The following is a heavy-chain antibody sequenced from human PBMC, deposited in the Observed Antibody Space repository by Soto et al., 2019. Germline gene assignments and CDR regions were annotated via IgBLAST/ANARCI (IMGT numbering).Heavy chain of an antibody. D-gene: IGHD3-10*01. J-gene: IGHJ5*02. CDR1: GGSFSGYY. V-gene: IGHV4-34*01. CDR2: INHSGST. CDR3: ARGYYYGSGSYYNQRRFDP. Sequence: PSETLSLTCAVYGGSFSGYYWSWIRQPPGKGLEWIGEINHSGSTNYNPSLKSRVTISVDTSKNQFSLKLSSVTAADTAVYYCARGYYYGSGSYYNQRRFDPWGQGTLVTVSS.